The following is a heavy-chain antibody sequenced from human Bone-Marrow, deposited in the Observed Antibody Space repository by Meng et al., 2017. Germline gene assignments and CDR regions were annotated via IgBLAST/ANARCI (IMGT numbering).Heavy chain of an antibody. D-gene: IGHD3-16*02. CDR3: AKEGYDARLVLGEFSLVGYGMDV. CDR2: IYTTGDT. V-gene: IGHV4-4*07. CDR1: GGSISSYY. J-gene: IGHJ6*02. Sequence: SETLSLTCTVPGGSISSYYWSWIRQPAGKGLEWIGRIYTTGDTNYNPSLKNRVTIPIDTSKNQFSLKLTSVTAADTAVYYCAKEGYDARLVLGEFSLVGYGMDVWGQGTTVTVSS.